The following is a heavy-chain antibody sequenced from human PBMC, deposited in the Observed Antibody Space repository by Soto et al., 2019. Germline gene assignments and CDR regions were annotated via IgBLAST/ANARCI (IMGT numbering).Heavy chain of an antibody. J-gene: IGHJ6*02. Sequence: QVQLVQSGAEVKKPGSSVKVSCKASGGTFSSYAISWVRQAPGQGLEWMGGIIPIFGTANYAQKFQGRVTMTADEYTSTAYMALSSLRSEDTAVYYCARATRFGYYYYYGMDVWGQGTTVTVSS. V-gene: IGHV1-69*12. CDR1: GGTFSSYA. D-gene: IGHD3-10*01. CDR2: IIPIFGTA. CDR3: ARATRFGYYYYYGMDV.